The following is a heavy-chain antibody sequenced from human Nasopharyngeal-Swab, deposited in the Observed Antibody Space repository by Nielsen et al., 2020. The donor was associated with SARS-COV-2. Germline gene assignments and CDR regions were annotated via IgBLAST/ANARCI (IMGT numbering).Heavy chain of an antibody. CDR2: ISYDGNNK. J-gene: IGHJ5*02. CDR1: GFTFSSYT. V-gene: IGHV3-30-3*01. D-gene: IGHD1-1*01. CDR3: AREATVPFNNRYWARNVFDP. Sequence: GGSLRLSCAASGFTFSSYTMHWVRKAPGKGLEWVAVISYDGNNKYYADSVKGRFTISRDNSRDTLSLQMNSLRPEDTAVYYCAREATVPFNNRYWARNVFDPWGQGALVTVSS.